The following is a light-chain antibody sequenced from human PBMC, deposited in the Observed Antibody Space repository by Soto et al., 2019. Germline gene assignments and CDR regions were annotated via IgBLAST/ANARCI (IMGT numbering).Light chain of an antibody. V-gene: IGLV2-11*01. CDR3: CSYAGRYTWV. CDR1: SSDVGGYNY. J-gene: IGLJ3*02. CDR2: DVT. Sequence: QSVLTQPRSVSGSPGQSVTISCTGTSSDVGGYNYVSWYQHHPGKAPKLIIYDVTERPSGVPDRFSGSKSGTTASLTISGLQAENEADYYCCSYAGRYTWVFGGGTKLTVL.